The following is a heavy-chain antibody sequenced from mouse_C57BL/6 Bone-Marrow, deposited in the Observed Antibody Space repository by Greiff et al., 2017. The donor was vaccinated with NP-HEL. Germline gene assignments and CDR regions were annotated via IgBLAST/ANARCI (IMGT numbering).Heavy chain of an antibody. CDR3: TRDNDGYCYFDY. D-gene: IGHD2-3*01. Sequence: QVHVKQSGAELVRPGASVTLSCKASGYTFTDYEMHWVKQTPVHGLEWIGAIDPETGGTAYNQKFKGKAILTADKSSSTAYMELRSLTSEDSAVYYCTRDNDGYCYFDYWGQGTTLTVSS. V-gene: IGHV1-15*01. J-gene: IGHJ2*01. CDR1: GYTFTDYE. CDR2: IDPETGGT.